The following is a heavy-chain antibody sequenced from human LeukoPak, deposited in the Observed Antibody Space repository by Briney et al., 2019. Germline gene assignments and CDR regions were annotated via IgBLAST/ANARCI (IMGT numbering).Heavy chain of an antibody. D-gene: IGHD1-14*01. CDR3: ARDNPKGGYGMDV. V-gene: IGHV3-48*03. J-gene: IGHJ6*02. Sequence: GGSLRLSCAASGFVFSSYAMNWVRQAPGKGLEWVSYISSSGKTIYYADSVKGRFTISRGNAKNSQYLQMNSLRAEDTAVYYCARDNPKGGYGMDVWGQGTTVTVSS. CDR1: GFVFSSYA. CDR2: ISSSGKTI.